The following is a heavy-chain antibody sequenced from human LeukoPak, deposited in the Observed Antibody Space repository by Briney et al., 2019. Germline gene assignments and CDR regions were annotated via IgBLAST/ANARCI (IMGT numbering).Heavy chain of an antibody. Sequence: GGSLRLSCAASGLTFSTYSMNWVRQAPGKGLEWVSSISSSSGFIYYADSVKGRFTISRDNAENSLYLQMKSLRAEDTAVYYCASDVRTTVNWGHGTLVTVSS. CDR3: ASDVRTTVN. V-gene: IGHV3-21*01. CDR2: ISSSSGFI. J-gene: IGHJ4*03. D-gene: IGHD4-17*01. CDR1: GLTFSTYS.